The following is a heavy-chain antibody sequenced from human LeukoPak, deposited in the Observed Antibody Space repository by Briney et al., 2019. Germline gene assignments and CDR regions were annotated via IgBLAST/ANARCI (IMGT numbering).Heavy chain of an antibody. J-gene: IGHJ6*02. CDR1: GYTFTSYG. CDR2: ISAYNGNT. V-gene: IGHV1-18*01. CDR3: ARTAVNYDILTGYYTGYYGMDV. D-gene: IGHD3-9*01. Sequence: ASVKVSCKASGYTFTSYGISWVRQAPGQGLEWMGWISAYNGNTNYAQKLQGRVTMTTDTSTSTAYMELRSLRSDDTAVYYCARTAVNYDILTGYYTGYYGMDVWGQGTTVTVSS.